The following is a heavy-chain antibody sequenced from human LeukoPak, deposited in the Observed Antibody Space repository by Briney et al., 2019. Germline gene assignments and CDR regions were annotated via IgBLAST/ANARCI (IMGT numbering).Heavy chain of an antibody. CDR1: GGTFSSYA. Sequence: SVKVSCKASGGTFSSYAISWVRQAAGQGLEWTGGIIPIFGTANYAQKFQGRVTITADESTSTAYMELSSLRSEDTAVYYCARDTFGGYDWDFDYWGQGTLVTVSS. CDR3: ARDTFGGYDWDFDY. D-gene: IGHD5-12*01. J-gene: IGHJ4*02. CDR2: IIPIFGTA. V-gene: IGHV1-69*01.